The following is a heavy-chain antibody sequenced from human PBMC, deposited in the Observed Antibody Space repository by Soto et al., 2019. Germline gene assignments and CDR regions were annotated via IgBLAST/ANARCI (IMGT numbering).Heavy chain of an antibody. Sequence: ASVKVSCKASGYTFSTYGISWVRQAPGQGLEWMGWTNGYNGNTNYAPKLQGRITMTTDTSTTTAYMELRSLRSDDTAVYYCARMGDVPYYYYGMDVWGQGTTVTV. D-gene: IGHD3-16*01. J-gene: IGHJ6*02. CDR2: TNGYNGNT. CDR1: GYTFSTYG. V-gene: IGHV1-18*01. CDR3: ARMGDVPYYYYGMDV.